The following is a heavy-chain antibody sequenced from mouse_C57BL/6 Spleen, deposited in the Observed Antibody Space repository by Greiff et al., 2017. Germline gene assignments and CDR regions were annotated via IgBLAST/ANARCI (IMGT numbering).Heavy chain of an antibody. Sequence: QVQLQQPGTELVKPGASVKLSCKASGYTFTSYWMHWVKQRPGQGLEWIGNIYPSDSETPYNQKFKDKATLTVDKSSSTAYMQLSSLTSEDSAVYYCARAEAGTDYWGQGATLTVSS. J-gene: IGHJ2*01. CDR3: ARAEAGTDY. D-gene: IGHD4-1*01. CDR2: IYPSDSET. V-gene: IGHV1-61*01. CDR1: GYTFTSYW.